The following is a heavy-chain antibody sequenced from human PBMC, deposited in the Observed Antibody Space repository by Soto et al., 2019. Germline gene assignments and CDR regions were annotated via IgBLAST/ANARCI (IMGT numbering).Heavy chain of an antibody. D-gene: IGHD2-2*01. V-gene: IGHV3-48*01. CDR1: GFTFSSYS. CDR2: ITYTSSTK. Sequence: SLRLSCVASGFTFSSYSMNWVRQAPGKGLEWVAYITYTSSTKYYADSVKGRFTISRDNSKNTLYLQMNSLRAEDTAVYYCARDSVSSAFDIWGQGTMVTVSS. J-gene: IGHJ3*02. CDR3: ARDSVSSAFDI.